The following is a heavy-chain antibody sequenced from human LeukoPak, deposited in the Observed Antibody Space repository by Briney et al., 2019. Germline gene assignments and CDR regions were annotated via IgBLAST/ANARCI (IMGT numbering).Heavy chain of an antibody. Sequence: SETLSLTCTVSGGSISSGGYYWSWIRQHPGKGLEWIGYIYYSGSTYYNPSLKSRVTISVDTSKYQFSLKLSSVTAADTAVYYCARDPSTLYSSGWYNWFDPWGQGTLVTVSS. CDR2: IYYSGST. CDR1: GGSISSGGYY. V-gene: IGHV4-31*03. D-gene: IGHD6-19*01. J-gene: IGHJ5*02. CDR3: ARDPSTLYSSGWYNWFDP.